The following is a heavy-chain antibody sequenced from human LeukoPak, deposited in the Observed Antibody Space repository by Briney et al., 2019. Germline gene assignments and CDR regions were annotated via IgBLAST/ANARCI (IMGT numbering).Heavy chain of an antibody. D-gene: IGHD3-16*01. CDR3: ARVKDPGGYYYYYYMDI. J-gene: IGHJ6*03. Sequence: SQTLSLTCTVSGGSISSGSYYWSWIRQPAGKGLEWIGRIYSSGSTNYNPSLKSRVTISVDTSKNQFSLEVSSVTAADTAVYYCARVKDPGGYYYYYYMDIWGKGNTVTVSS. V-gene: IGHV4-61*02. CDR2: IYSSGST. CDR1: GGSISSGSYY.